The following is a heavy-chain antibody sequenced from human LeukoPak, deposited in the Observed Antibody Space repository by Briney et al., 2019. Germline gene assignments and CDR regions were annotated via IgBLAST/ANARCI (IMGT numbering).Heavy chain of an antibody. CDR1: GFTFSSYA. V-gene: IGHV3-23*01. CDR3: AKFRGSEKTAIDC. Sequence: PGGSLRLSCAASGFTFSSYAMSWVRQAPGKGLEWVLTISGGGGRTWYADSVKGRFTISRDNSKNTVDVQLNSLRAEDTAVYYCAKFRGSEKTAIDCWGQGTLVTVSS. J-gene: IGHJ4*02. D-gene: IGHD6-25*01. CDR2: ISGGGGRT.